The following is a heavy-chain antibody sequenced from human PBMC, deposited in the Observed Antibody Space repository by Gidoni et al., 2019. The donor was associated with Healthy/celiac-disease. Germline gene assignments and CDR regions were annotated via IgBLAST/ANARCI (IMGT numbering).Heavy chain of an antibody. J-gene: IGHJ4*02. CDR1: GGSISSSSYY. V-gene: IGHV4-39*07. CDR3: ARSRRDGYNGWPDYLDY. D-gene: IGHD5-12*01. CDR2: IYYSGST. Sequence: QLQLQESGPGLVQPSETLSLTCPVSGGSISSSSYYWGWIRQPPGKGLEWIGSIYYSGSTYYNPSLKSRVTISVDTSKNQFSLKLSSVTAADTAVYYCARSRRDGYNGWPDYLDYWGQGTLVTVSS.